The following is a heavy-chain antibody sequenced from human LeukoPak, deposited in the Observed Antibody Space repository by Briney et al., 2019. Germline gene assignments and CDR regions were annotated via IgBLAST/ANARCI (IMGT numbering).Heavy chain of an antibody. CDR2: IYYSGST. V-gene: IGHV4-31*03. J-gene: IGHJ4*02. CDR1: GGSISSGRYY. CDR3: ARSVYGSGSYYLDY. D-gene: IGHD3-10*01. Sequence: SETLSLTCTVSGGSISSGRYYWSWIRQHPGKGLEWIGNIYYSGSTYYNPSLKSRVSISVDTSKNHFSLKLRSVTAADTAVFYCARSVYGSGSYYLDYWGQGTLVIVSS.